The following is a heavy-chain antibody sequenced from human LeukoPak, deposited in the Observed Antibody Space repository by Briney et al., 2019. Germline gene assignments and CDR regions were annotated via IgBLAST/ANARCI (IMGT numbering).Heavy chain of an antibody. J-gene: IGHJ1*01. CDR3: AKDGIVGATNAEYFQH. D-gene: IGHD1-26*01. Sequence: GGSLRLSCAASGFTFSRYAMSWVRQAPGKGGEWVSAISGSGGSTYYADSVKGRFTISRDNSKNTLYLQMNSLRAEDTAVYYCAKDGIVGATNAEYFQHWGQGTLVTVSS. CDR2: ISGSGGST. CDR1: GFTFSRYA. V-gene: IGHV3-23*01.